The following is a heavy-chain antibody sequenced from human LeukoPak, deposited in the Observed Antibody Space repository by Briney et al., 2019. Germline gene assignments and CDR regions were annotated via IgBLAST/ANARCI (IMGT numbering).Heavy chain of an antibody. V-gene: IGHV3-43*02. CDR1: GFTFDDYA. Sequence: PGGSLRLSCAASGFTFDDYAMHWVRQAPGKGLEWVSLISGDGGSTYYADSVKGRFTISRDNSKNTLYLQMNSLRAEDTAVYYCAKDSGDYVGSFDYWGQGTLVTVSS. CDR3: AKDSGDYVGSFDY. D-gene: IGHD4-17*01. CDR2: ISGDGGST. J-gene: IGHJ4*02.